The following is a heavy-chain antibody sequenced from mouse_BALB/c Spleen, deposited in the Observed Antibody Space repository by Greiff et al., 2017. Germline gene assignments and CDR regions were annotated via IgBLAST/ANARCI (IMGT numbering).Heavy chain of an antibody. Sequence: EVKLVESGGGLVKPGGSLKLSCAASGFTFSSYAMSWVRQTPEKRLEWVASISSGGSTYYPDSVKGRFTISRDNARNILYLQMSSLRSEDTAMYYCAREDGNFAWFAYWGQGTLVTVSA. V-gene: IGHV5-6-5*01. J-gene: IGHJ3*01. CDR1: GFTFSSYA. CDR3: AREDGNFAWFAY. D-gene: IGHD2-1*01. CDR2: ISSGGST.